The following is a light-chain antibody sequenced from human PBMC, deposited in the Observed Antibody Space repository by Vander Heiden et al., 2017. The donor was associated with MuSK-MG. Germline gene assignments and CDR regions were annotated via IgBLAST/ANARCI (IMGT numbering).Light chain of an antibody. J-gene: IGKJ4*01. V-gene: IGKV1-5*01. CDR3: QQENSYSHT. Sequence: DLQMTQSPSTLSASVGDRVTITCRASQSISSWLAWYQQKPGKAPKLLIYDASSLESGVPSRFSGSGSGTEFTLTISSLQPDDFATYYCQQENSYSHTFGGGTKVEIK. CDR1: QSISSW. CDR2: DAS.